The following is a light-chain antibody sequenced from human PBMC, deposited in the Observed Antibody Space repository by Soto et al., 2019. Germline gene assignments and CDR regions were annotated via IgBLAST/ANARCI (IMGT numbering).Light chain of an antibody. CDR1: SSDVGIYNH. V-gene: IGLV2-14*01. J-gene: IGLJ1*01. Sequence: QSVLTQPASVSGSPCQSITISCTGTSSDVGIYNHVSWYQQHPGKAPKLVIYDVSNRPSGVSNRFSGSKSGNTASLTISGLQPADEADYYCNSYTASSTYVFGTESKVTVL. CDR3: NSYTASSTYV. CDR2: DVS.